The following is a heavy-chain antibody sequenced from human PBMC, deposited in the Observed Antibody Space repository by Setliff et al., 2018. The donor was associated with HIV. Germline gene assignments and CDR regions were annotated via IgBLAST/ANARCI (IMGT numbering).Heavy chain of an antibody. CDR1: GYTFINYG. CDR2: ISAYNGNT. J-gene: IGHJ4*02. CDR3: ARKGSGSSFDFEY. V-gene: IGHV1-18*01. Sequence: ASVKVSCKASGYTFINYGISWVRQAPGQGLEWMGWISAYNGNTKYSEKFQGRVTLTRDTSASTAYMELSSLRSEDTAVYYCARKGSGSSFDFEYWGQGTLVTVSS. D-gene: IGHD3-10*01.